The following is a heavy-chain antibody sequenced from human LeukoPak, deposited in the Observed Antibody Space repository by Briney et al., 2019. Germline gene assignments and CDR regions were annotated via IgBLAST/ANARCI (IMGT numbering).Heavy chain of an antibody. J-gene: IGHJ4*02. Sequence: PGGSLRLSCAASGFTFSTYAMSWVRQAPGKGLEWVSAISGSADSTYYADSVKGQFAISRDNSKNTLYLQMNSLRSEDTAVYYCASTSSGWYYFDYWGQGTLVTVSS. V-gene: IGHV3-23*01. CDR3: ASTSSGWYYFDY. D-gene: IGHD6-19*01. CDR1: GFTFSTYA. CDR2: ISGSADST.